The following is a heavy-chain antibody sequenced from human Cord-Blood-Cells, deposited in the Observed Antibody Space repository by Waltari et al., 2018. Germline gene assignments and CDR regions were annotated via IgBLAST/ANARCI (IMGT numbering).Heavy chain of an antibody. CDR1: GGIFSSYA. J-gene: IGHJ3*02. CDR3: ARDRPANWGSGVNDAFDI. V-gene: IGHV1-69*06. Sequence: QVQLVQSGAEVKKPGSSVKVSCTASGGIFSSYAISWVRQAPGTGLEWMGGIIPIFGTANYAQKCQGRVTITAYKTTSTAYMELSSLRSEDTAVYYCARDRPANWGSGVNDAFDIWGQGTMVTVSS. D-gene: IGHD7-27*01. CDR2: IIPIFGTA.